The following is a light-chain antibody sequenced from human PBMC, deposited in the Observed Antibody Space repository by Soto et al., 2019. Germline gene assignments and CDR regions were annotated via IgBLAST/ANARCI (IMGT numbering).Light chain of an antibody. V-gene: IGLV2-14*01. CDR2: QVT. Sequence: QSALAQPASVSGSPGQSITISCTGSGSDIATFNYVSWYQQYPGEAPKLLIYQVTSRASGVSHRFSGSKSGNTAALTISGLQPEDEAEYYCNSYSSTSFYVFGTGTKVTVL. CDR1: GSDIATFNY. CDR3: NSYSSTSFYV. J-gene: IGLJ1*01.